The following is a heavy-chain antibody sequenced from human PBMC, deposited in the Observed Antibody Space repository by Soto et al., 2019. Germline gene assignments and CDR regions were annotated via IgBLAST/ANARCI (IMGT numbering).Heavy chain of an antibody. V-gene: IGHV3-23*01. J-gene: IGHJ3*02. D-gene: IGHD2-8*02. Sequence: EMQLLESGGDLVQPGGSLRLSCAASGFTLSSYAMTWVRQAPGKGLEYISAISGSGVTTYYADSMKGRFTISRDNSKNTLYLQMKGLRDEDTAVYYCAQDRDDIGLVDAFEIWGQGTMVTVS. CDR3: AQDRDDIGLVDAFEI. CDR2: ISGSGVTT. CDR1: GFTLSSYA.